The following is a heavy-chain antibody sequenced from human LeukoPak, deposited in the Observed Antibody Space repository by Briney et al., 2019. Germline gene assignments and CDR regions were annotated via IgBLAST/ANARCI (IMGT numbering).Heavy chain of an antibody. Sequence: PGGSLRLSCAASGFTFTSYAMSWVRQAPGKGLEWVSAITGTGGSTYYAASVKGRFTVSRDNSKNTLYLQMSSLRAEDTAMYYCAKVRDTGDWYKDAFDIWGQGTRVTVSS. J-gene: IGHJ3*02. CDR3: AKVRDTGDWYKDAFDI. CDR1: GFTFTSYA. CDR2: ITGTGGST. D-gene: IGHD3/OR15-3a*01. V-gene: IGHV3-23*01.